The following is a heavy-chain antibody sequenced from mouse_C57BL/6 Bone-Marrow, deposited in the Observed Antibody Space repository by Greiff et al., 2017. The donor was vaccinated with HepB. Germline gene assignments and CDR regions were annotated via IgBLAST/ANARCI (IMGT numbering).Heavy chain of an antibody. J-gene: IGHJ2*01. V-gene: IGHV1-55*01. CDR3: ARRIYYYGSSWDYFDY. CDR1: GYTFTSYW. D-gene: IGHD1-1*01. CDR2: IYPGSGST. Sequence: QVQLQQPGAELVKPGASVKMSCKASGYTFTSYWITWVKQRPGQGLEWIGDIYPGSGSTNYNEKFKSKATLTVDTSSSTAYMQLSSLTSEDSAVYYCARRIYYYGSSWDYFDYWGQGTTLTVSS.